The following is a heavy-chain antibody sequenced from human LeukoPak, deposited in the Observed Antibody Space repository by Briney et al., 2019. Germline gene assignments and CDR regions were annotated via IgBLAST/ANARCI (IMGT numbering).Heavy chain of an antibody. V-gene: IGHV4-39*01. CDR2: IYSSGST. CDR1: GVSISGGSNY. D-gene: IGHD1-1*01. Sequence: PSETLSLTCSVSGVSISGGSNYWGWIRQPPGKTLEWIGSIYSSGSTYYNPSLKSRVIILIDTAKNHFSLNLSSVTAADTAVYYCARLSSTTGSDPKYYFDYWGQGTLVTVSS. J-gene: IGHJ4*02. CDR3: ARLSSTTGSDPKYYFDY.